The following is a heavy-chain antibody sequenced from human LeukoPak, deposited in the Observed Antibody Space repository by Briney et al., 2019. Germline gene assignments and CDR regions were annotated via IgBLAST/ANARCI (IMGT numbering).Heavy chain of an antibody. D-gene: IGHD6-6*01. CDR2: FYHSGST. Sequence: SETLSLTCTVSSYSISSNYYWGWIRQPPGKGLEWVGSFYHSGSTYYDPSLKSRVTISVDTSKNQFSLKLRSVTAADTAVYYCARGGIWYSSSRRKGFDYWGQGTLVTVSS. J-gene: IGHJ4*02. CDR1: SYSISSNYY. V-gene: IGHV4-38-2*02. CDR3: ARGGIWYSSSRRKGFDY.